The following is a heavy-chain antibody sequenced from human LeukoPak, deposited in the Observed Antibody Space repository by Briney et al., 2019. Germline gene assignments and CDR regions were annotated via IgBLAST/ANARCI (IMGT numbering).Heavy chain of an antibody. Sequence: DPGGSLRLSCAASGFSLSGNAVSWVRQAPGKRPEWVAGIGPDDATFYPASVRGRFTIPRDTSQNTMYLQMNSLRAEDTALYYCAKGNLQLGQDACDIWGQGTMVTVSS. J-gene: IGHJ3*02. CDR2: IGPDDAT. CDR3: AKGNLQLGQDACDI. D-gene: IGHD5-18*01. V-gene: IGHV3-23*01. CDR1: GFSLSGNA.